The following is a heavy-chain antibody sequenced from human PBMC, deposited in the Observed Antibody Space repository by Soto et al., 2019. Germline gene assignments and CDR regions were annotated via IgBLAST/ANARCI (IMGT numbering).Heavy chain of an antibody. D-gene: IGHD3-22*01. CDR2: IIPIFGTA. CDR3: AGGLIVVVSGLPSSIAFDI. J-gene: IGHJ3*02. V-gene: IGHV1-69*01. CDR1: GGTFSSFA. Sequence: QVQLVQSGAEVKKPGSSVKVSCKASGGTFSSFAISWVRQAPGQGLEWMGGIIPIFGTANYAQKFQGRVTITADESTSTAYMELSSLRSEDTAVYYCAGGLIVVVSGLPSSIAFDIWGQGTMVTVSS.